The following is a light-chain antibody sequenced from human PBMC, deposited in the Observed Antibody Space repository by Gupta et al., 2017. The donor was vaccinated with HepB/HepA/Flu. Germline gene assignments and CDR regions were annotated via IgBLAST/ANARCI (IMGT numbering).Light chain of an antibody. CDR2: GAS. CDR1: QSVTSSY. V-gene: IGKV3-20*01. J-gene: IGKJ2*01. Sequence: EIVLTQSPGTLSLSPGERATLSCKTSQSVTSSYLAWYQQKPGQAPRLLISGASTRATGIPDRFSGSRSGTGFTLTISRLEPEDFAVYYCQQYDTSPPRYTFGQGTKLEIK. CDR3: QQYDTSPPRYT.